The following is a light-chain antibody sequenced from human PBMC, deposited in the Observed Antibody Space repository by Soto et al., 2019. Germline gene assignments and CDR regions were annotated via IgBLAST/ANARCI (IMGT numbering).Light chain of an antibody. J-gene: IGKJ1*01. V-gene: IGKV1-5*03. Sequence: DIQMTQSPSTLSAFVGDRVTITCRASQSISSWLAWYQQKPGKAPKLLIYKASSLESGVPSRFSGSGSGTELTLTISSLQPDDFATYYCQQYKSFPWTFGQGTKVDIK. CDR3: QQYKSFPWT. CDR1: QSISSW. CDR2: KAS.